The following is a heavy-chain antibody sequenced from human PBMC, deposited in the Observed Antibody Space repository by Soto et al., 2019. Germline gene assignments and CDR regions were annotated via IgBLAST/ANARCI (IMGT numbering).Heavy chain of an antibody. CDR2: ISDSGGST. D-gene: IGHD3-3*01. CDR3: ARGGGRFWSAYYMTYYYYGMDV. CDR1: GFTFSSSA. J-gene: IGHJ6*02. V-gene: IGHV3-23*01. Sequence: EVQLLESGGGLVQPGGSLRLSCAAYGFTFSSSAMSWVRQAPGKGLEWVSVISDSGGSTNYADSVKGRFTISRDNSKNTLYLQMNSLRAEDTAIYYCARGGGRFWSAYYMTYYYYGMDVWGQGTTVTVSS.